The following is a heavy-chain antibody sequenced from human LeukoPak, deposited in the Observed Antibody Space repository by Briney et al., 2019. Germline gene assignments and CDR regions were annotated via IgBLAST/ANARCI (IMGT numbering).Heavy chain of an antibody. CDR1: GFTFSDYY. D-gene: IGHD6-13*01. CDR2: ISSGSSYT. CDR3: ARDSPGGSSSLTDY. V-gene: IGHV3-11*06. Sequence: PGGSLRLSCAASGFTFSDYYMSWIRQAPGKGLEWVSYISSGSSYTNYADSVKGRFTISRDNAKNSLYLQMNSLRAEDTAVYCCARDSPGGSSSLTDYWGQGTLVTVSS. J-gene: IGHJ4*02.